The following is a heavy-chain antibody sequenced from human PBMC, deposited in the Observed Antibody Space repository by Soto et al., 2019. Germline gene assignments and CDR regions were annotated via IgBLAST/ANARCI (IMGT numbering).Heavy chain of an antibody. CDR3: ARENRAGYAS. CDR2: IYYSGST. J-gene: IGHJ4*02. CDR1: GGSISSYY. V-gene: IGHV4-59*01. D-gene: IGHD5-12*01. Sequence: SETLSLTCTVSGGSISSYYWSWIRQPPGKGLEWIGYIYYSGSTNYNPSLKSRVTISVDTSKNQFSLKLSSVTAADTAVYYCARENRAGYASWGQGTLVTVSS.